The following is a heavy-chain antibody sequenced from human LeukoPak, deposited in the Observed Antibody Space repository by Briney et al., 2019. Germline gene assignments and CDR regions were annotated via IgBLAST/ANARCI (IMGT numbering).Heavy chain of an antibody. V-gene: IGHV3-23*01. Sequence: GGSLRLSCAASGFTFSSYSMNWVRQAPGKGLEWVSGISGSGGSTYYADSVKGRFTISRDNSKNTLYLQMNSLRAEDTAVYYCAKAGLRYFDWLPNYFDYWGQGTLVTVSS. D-gene: IGHD3-9*01. J-gene: IGHJ4*02. CDR3: AKAGLRYFDWLPNYFDY. CDR1: GFTFSSYS. CDR2: ISGSGGST.